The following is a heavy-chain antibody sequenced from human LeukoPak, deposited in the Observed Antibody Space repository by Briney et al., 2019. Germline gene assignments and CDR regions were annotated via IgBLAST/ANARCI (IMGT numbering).Heavy chain of an antibody. Sequence: PGRSLRLSCAASGFTFSSYAMHWVRQAPGKGLEWVAVISYDGSNKYYADSVKGRFTISRDNSKNTLYLQMNSLRAEDTAVYYCARDPLGYCSGGSCYYGAFDIWGQGTMVTVSS. CDR1: GFTFSSYA. CDR3: ARDPLGYCSGGSCYYGAFDI. CDR2: ISYDGSNK. D-gene: IGHD2-15*01. J-gene: IGHJ3*02. V-gene: IGHV3-30-3*01.